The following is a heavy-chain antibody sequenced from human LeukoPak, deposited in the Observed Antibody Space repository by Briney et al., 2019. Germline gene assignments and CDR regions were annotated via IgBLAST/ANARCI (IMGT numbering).Heavy chain of an antibody. Sequence: GGSLRLSCAASGFTFSSYAMCWVRQAPGKGLEWVSAISGSGGSTYYADSVKGRFTISRDNSKNTLYLQMNSLRAEDTAVYYCAKDGAARPSIYYYYYYMDVWGKGTTVTVSS. CDR3: AKDGAARPSIYYYYYYMDV. D-gene: IGHD6-6*01. CDR2: ISGSGGST. CDR1: GFTFSSYA. J-gene: IGHJ6*03. V-gene: IGHV3-23*01.